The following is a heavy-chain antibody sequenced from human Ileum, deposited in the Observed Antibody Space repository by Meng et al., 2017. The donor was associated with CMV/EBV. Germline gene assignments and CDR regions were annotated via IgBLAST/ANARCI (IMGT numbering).Heavy chain of an antibody. CDR2: IGSGGADL. Sequence: GESLKISCEASGFIFNIYPMTWVRQVLGKGLEWVSSIGSGGADLYYTDSVKGRFTISRDNAKNTLDLHMNSLRVEDTAVYYYEKGWSRDLDSWGQGTLVTVSS. V-gene: IGHV3-23*01. CDR1: GFIFNIYP. CDR3: EKGWSRDLDS. J-gene: IGHJ4*02.